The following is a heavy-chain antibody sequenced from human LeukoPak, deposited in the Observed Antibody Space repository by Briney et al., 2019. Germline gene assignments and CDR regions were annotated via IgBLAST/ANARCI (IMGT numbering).Heavy chain of an antibody. CDR2: FDPEDGDT. CDR3: ATTGPVTVATTGRFDP. D-gene: IGHD5-12*01. V-gene: IGHV1-24*01. Sequence: ASVKVSCKXFGYTLTEISIHWVRQAPGKGLEWMGGFDPEDGDTIYAEKFQARVTLTEDTSRDTAYMELSSLRSEDTAVYYCATTGPVTVATTGRFDPWGQGSLVTVSS. J-gene: IGHJ5*02. CDR1: GYTLTEIS.